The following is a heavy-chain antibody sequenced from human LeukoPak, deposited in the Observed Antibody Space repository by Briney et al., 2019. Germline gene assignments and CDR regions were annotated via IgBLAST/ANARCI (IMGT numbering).Heavy chain of an antibody. CDR2: IYYSGST. V-gene: IGHV4-39*01. D-gene: IGHD3-16*01. CDR1: GGSISSSSYY. J-gene: IGHJ6*03. CDR3: ARQGDSLYYYYMDV. Sequence: PSETLSLTCTVSGGSISSSSYYWGWIRQPPGKGLEWIGSIYYSGSTYYNPSLKSRVTISVDTSKNQFSLKLSSVTAADTAVYYCARQGDSLYYYYMDVWGKGTTVTISS.